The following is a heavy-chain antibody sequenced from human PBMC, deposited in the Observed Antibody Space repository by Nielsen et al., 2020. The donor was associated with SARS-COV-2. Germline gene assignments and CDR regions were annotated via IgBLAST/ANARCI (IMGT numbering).Heavy chain of an antibody. CDR3: ARDGVVGSTNTFDV. CDR2: IGSAGDT. J-gene: IGHJ3*01. D-gene: IGHD1-26*01. V-gene: IGHV3-13*04. Sequence: GGSLRLSCVASGFTFSSYDMRWVRQAPGKGLEWVSAIGSAGDTYYPGSVKGRFTISRDNAKNTVYLQMNSLRAEDTAVYYCARDGVVGSTNTFDVWGQGTVVTVSS. CDR1: GFTFSSYD.